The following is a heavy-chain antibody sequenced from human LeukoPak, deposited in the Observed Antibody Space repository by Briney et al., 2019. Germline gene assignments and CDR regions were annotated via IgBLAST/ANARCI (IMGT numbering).Heavy chain of an antibody. CDR3: ARDRGYSYGFFYFDY. CDR1: GFTFSSYG. V-gene: IGHV3-30*02. Sequence: GGSLRLSCAASGFTFSSYGMHWVRQAPGKGLEWVAFIRYDGSNKYYADSVKGRFTISRDNSKNTLYLQMNSLRAEDTAVYYCARDRGYSYGFFYFDYWGQGTLVTVSS. D-gene: IGHD5-18*01. J-gene: IGHJ4*02. CDR2: IRYDGSNK.